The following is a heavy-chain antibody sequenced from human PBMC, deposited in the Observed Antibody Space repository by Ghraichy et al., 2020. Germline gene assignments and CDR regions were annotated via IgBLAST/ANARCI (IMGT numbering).Heavy chain of an antibody. Sequence: SVKVSCKASGGTFSSYAISWVRQAPGPGLEWMGGIIPIFGTANYAQKFQGRVTITADESTSTAYMELSSLRSEDTAVYYCARADIVVVPAASGYYYYGMDVWGQGTTVTVSS. CDR2: IIPIFGTA. CDR1: GGTFSSYA. D-gene: IGHD2-2*01. CDR3: ARADIVVVPAASGYYYYGMDV. J-gene: IGHJ6*02. V-gene: IGHV1-69*13.